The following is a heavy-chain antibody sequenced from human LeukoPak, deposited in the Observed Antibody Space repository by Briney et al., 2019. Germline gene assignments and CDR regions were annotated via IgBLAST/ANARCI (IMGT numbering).Heavy chain of an antibody. CDR3: AKGCYYDSSGYSAEEAYPDAFDI. V-gene: IGHV3-23*01. CDR2: VSGSGGGT. Sequence: PGGSLRLSCAASGFTFSSYAMSWVRQAPGKGLEWVSAVSGSGGGTYYADSVEGRFTISRDNSKNTLYPQMNSLRAEDTAVYYCAKGCYYDSSGYSAEEAYPDAFDIWGQGTMVTVSS. D-gene: IGHD3-22*01. CDR1: GFTFSSYA. J-gene: IGHJ3*02.